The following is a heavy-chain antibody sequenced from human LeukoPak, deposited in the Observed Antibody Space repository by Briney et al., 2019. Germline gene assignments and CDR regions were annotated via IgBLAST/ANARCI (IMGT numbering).Heavy chain of an antibody. CDR3: VRHSGTYFDY. J-gene: IGHJ4*02. V-gene: IGHV3-7*01. Sequence: GGSLRLSCAASGFTFSSYEMNWVRQAPGKGLEWVANIKRDGSETYYVDSVKGRFTISRDNAKNLLSLQMNSLRAEDTAVYYCVRHSGTYFDYWGQGTLVTVSS. CDR1: GFTFSSYE. CDR2: IKRDGSET. D-gene: IGHD1-26*01.